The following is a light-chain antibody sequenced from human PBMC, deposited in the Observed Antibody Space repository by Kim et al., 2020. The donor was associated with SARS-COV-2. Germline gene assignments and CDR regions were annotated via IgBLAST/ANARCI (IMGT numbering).Light chain of an antibody. CDR2: GRN. V-gene: IGLV3-19*01. CDR1: SLRSYY. J-gene: IGLJ2*01. Sequence: VALGQTVRTTRQGDSLRSYYATWYQQRPRQAPVLVIYGRNNRSSGIPDRFSGSSSGNTASLTISGAQAEDEADFYCQSRDSGGNVLFGGGTQLTVL. CDR3: QSRDSGGNVL.